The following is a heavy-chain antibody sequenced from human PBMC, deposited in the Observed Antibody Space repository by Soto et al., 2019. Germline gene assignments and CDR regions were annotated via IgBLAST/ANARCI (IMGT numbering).Heavy chain of an antibody. J-gene: IGHJ4*01. V-gene: IGHV3-64D*06. CDR2: ITSEGDRT. CDR3: VKGNQLLRYYFEF. CDR1: GFTFSKYA. Sequence: GGSLRLSCSVSGFTFSKYAMHWVRQAPGKGLEYVPGITSEGDRTWHADSVKDRFTISRDNSKNTLFLQMSSLRVEDTAIYFCVKGNQLLRYYFEFWGPGTLVTVSS. D-gene: IGHD3-9*01.